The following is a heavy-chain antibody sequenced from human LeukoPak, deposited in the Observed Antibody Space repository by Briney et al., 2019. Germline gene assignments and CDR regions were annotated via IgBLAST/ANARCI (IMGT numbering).Heavy chain of an antibody. CDR3: AKDLVYYGSGREMVDY. CDR1: GFTFSYYA. Sequence: GGSLRLSCAASGFTFSYYAMHWVRQAPGKGLEWAAVMSSDGTNKYYAESVKGRFTISRDTSKNTLYLQMSSLRAEDTAVYYCAKDLVYYGSGREMVDYWGQGTLVTVSS. V-gene: IGHV3-30*18. D-gene: IGHD3-10*01. CDR2: MSSDGTNK. J-gene: IGHJ4*02.